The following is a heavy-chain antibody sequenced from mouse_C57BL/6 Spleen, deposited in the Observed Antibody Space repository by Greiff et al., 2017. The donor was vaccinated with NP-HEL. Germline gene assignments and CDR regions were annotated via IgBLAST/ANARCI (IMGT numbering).Heavy chain of an antibody. V-gene: IGHV14-2*01. Sequence: EVQLQQSGAELVKPGASVKLSCTASGFNIKDYYMHWVKQRTEQGLEWIGRIDPEDGETKYAPNFQGKATITADTSSNTAYLQLSSLTSEDTAVYYCARWDYYGSSGYFDGWGTGTTVTVSA. CDR1: GFNIKDYY. D-gene: IGHD1-1*01. CDR2: IDPEDGET. J-gene: IGHJ1*03. CDR3: ARWDYYGSSGYFDG.